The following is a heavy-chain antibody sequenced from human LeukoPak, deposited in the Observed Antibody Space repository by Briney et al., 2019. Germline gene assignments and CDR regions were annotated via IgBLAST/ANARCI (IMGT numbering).Heavy chain of an antibody. CDR3: VRDNSRGQSLGVIY. V-gene: IGHV3-48*01. D-gene: IGHD3-22*01. J-gene: IGHJ4*02. CDR1: GFTFSTYN. CDR2: INADSSTI. Sequence: GGSLRLSCAASGFTFSTYNMNWVRQAPEKGLEWISYINADSSTIQYAASVRGRFTTSRDNAKNSLYLQMNSLRAEDTAVYYCVRDNSRGQSLGVIYWGQGSLVTVSS.